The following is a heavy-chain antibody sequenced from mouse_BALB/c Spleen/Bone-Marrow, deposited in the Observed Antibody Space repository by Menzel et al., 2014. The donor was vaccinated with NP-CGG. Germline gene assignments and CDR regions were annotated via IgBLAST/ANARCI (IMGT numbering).Heavy chain of an antibody. CDR3: ARRFITTAAWIAY. V-gene: IGHV1S29*02. Sequence: EVQLQESGPELVRPGASVKISCTASGYTFTDYNMHWVQQSHGKSLEWIGYIYPYNGGTGYNHKFKSKATLTVDNSSSAAYMELRSLTSEDSAVYFCARRFITTAAWIAYWGQGTLVTVSA. CDR1: GYTFTDYN. CDR2: IYPYNGGT. J-gene: IGHJ3*01. D-gene: IGHD1-2*01.